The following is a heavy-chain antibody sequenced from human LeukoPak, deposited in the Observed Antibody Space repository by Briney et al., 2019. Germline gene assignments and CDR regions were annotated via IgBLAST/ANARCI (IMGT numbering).Heavy chain of an antibody. CDR1: GFTFDDYA. CDR3: AKGDCSSTSCRRAFDY. D-gene: IGHD2-2*01. V-gene: IGHV3-9*01. Sequence: GRSLRLSCAASGFTFDDYAMHWVQQAPGKGLEWVSGICWNSGSIGYADSVKGRFTISRDNAKNSLYLQMNSLRAEDTALYYCAKGDCSSTSCRRAFDYWGQGTLVTVSS. CDR2: ICWNSGSI. J-gene: IGHJ4*02.